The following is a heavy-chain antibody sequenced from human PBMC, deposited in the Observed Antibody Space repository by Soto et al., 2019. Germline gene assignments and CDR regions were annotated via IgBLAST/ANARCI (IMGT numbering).Heavy chain of an antibody. CDR2: IYYSGST. D-gene: IGHD4-17*01. Sequence: SETLSLTCAVSGGSFSSYDWSWIRQPPGEGLEWIGSIYYSGSTNYNPSLKSRVTISIDTSKSLFSLKLSSLTSADTAVYFCARAYYGDYPYFDYWGQGALVTVSS. V-gene: IGHV4-59*01. CDR1: GGSFSSYD. J-gene: IGHJ4*02. CDR3: ARAYYGDYPYFDY.